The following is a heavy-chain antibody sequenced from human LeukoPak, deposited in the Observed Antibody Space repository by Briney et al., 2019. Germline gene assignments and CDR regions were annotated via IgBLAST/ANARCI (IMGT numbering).Heavy chain of an antibody. Sequence: SETLSLTCAVDGGSFSGFYWSWVRQTPGKGLEWIGDINLTGNTNYNPSLTDYNPSLKSRVTISVDSSNNELSLKVTSLTAADTGVYYCARVGHDPLEYGSYMDVWGKGTTVSVSS. D-gene: IGHD1-1*01. CDR1: GGSFSGFY. V-gene: IGHV4-34*01. CDR3: ARVGHDPLEYGSYMDV. J-gene: IGHJ6*03. CDR2: INLTGNT.